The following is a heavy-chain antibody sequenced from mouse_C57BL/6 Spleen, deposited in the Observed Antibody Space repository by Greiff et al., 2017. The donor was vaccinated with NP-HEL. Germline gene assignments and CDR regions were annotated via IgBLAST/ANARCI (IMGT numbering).Heavy chain of an antibody. CDR1: GYTFTSYW. CDR3: ARRRLYYYGSRGDWYFDV. J-gene: IGHJ1*03. D-gene: IGHD1-1*01. Sequence: QVQLQQPGAELVKPGASVKLSCKASGYTFTSYWMQWVKQRPGQGLEWIGEIDPSDSYTNYNQKFKGKATLTVDTSSSTAYMQLSSLTSEDSAVYYCARRRLYYYGSRGDWYFDVWGTGTTVTVSS. CDR2: IDPSDSYT. V-gene: IGHV1-50*01.